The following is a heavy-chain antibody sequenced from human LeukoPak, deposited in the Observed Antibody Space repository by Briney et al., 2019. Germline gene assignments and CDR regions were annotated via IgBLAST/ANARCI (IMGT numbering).Heavy chain of an antibody. D-gene: IGHD2-2*01. V-gene: IGHV3-15*01. CDR1: GFTFIKAW. CDR2: IKTKTEGDTT. J-gene: IGHJ6*03. Sequence: PGGSLRLSCAASGFTFIKAWMTWVRQAPGKGLEWVGHIKTKTEGDTTDYAAPVKGRFTISRDDSKNMLYLQLNSLKTEDTAIYYCTTASYPYCSSTSCQLYYREVWGKGTTVTVSS. CDR3: TTASYPYCSSTSCQLYYREV.